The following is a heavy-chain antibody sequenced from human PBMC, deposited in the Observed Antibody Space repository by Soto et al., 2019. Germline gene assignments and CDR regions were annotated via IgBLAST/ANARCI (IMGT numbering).Heavy chain of an antibody. CDR3: ARRSRYCSGGSCYSRSIYYYYYYMDV. CDR1: GGSFSGYY. CDR2: INHSGST. J-gene: IGHJ6*03. D-gene: IGHD2-15*01. Sequence: QVQLQQWGAGLLKPSETLSLTCAVYGGSFSGYYWSWIRQPPGKGLEWIGEINHSGSTNYNPSLKSRVTISVDTSTNQFSLKLSSVTAADTAVYYCARRSRYCSGGSCYSRSIYYYYYYMDVWGKGTTVTVSS. V-gene: IGHV4-34*01.